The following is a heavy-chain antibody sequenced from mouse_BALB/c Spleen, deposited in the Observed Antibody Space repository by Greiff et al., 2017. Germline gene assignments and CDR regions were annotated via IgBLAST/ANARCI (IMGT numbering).Heavy chain of an antibody. J-gene: IGHJ2*01. Sequence: EVKLMESGGGLVQPGGSLRLSCATSGFTFTDYYMSWVRQPPGKALEWLGFIRNKANGYTTEYSASVKGRFTISRDNSQSILYLQMNTLRAEDSATYYCARDWDYGSSYGGFDYWGQGTTLTVSS. CDR1: GFTFTDYY. V-gene: IGHV7-3*02. D-gene: IGHD1-1*01. CDR2: IRNKANGYTT. CDR3: ARDWDYGSSYGGFDY.